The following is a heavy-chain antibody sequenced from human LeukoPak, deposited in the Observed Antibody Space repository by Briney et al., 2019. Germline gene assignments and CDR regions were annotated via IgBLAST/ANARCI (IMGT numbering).Heavy chain of an antibody. CDR2: IYHSGST. D-gene: IGHD1-1*01. J-gene: IGHJ4*02. CDR1: GYSISSGYY. CDR3: ARHRRSAYWNPVTTAFDY. V-gene: IGHV4-38-2*01. Sequence: PSETLSFTCAVSGYSISSGYYWGWIRQPPGKGLEWIGRIYHSGSTYYNPSLKSRVTISVDTSKNQFSLKLSSVTAADTAVYYCARHRRSAYWNPVTTAFDYWGQGTLVTVSS.